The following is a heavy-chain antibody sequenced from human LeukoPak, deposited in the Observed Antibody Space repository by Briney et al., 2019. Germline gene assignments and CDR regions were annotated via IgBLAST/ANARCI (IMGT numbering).Heavy chain of an antibody. J-gene: IGHJ4*02. CDR3: ARAKWELLRYYFDY. Sequence: SEPLSLTCTVSGGSISSGSYYWSWIPQPAGKGLEWIGRIYTSGSTNYNPSLKSRVIISVDTSTNQFSVKLSPVTAADTAVYYCARAKWELLRYYFDYWGQGTLVTVSS. CDR2: IYTSGST. CDR1: GGSISSGSYY. V-gene: IGHV4-61*02. D-gene: IGHD1-26*01.